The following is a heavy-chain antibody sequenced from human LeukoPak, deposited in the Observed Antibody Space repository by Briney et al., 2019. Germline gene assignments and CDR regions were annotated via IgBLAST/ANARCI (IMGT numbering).Heavy chain of an antibody. CDR1: GGSISSSSKY. CDR3: TRLGAPGGTRSGYYYYGMDV. J-gene: IGHJ6*02. Sequence: PSETLSLTCTVSGGSISSSSKYWGWHRQRPGMGLEWIGSYYYSRITYHTPSLKSRVTISVDTSKNQFSLKLSSVTAAHTAVYYCTRLGAPGGTRSGYYYYGMDVWGQGTTVTVSS. D-gene: IGHD6-13*01. V-gene: IGHV4-39*01. CDR2: YYYSRIT.